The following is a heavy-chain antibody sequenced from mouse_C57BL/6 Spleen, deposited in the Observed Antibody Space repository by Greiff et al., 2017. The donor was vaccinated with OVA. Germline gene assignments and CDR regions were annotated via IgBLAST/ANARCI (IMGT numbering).Heavy chain of an antibody. CDR3: ARGGRRYFDY. D-gene: IGHD3-3*01. CDR1: GYTFTSYW. CDR2: IDPSDSYT. V-gene: IGHV1-69*01. Sequence: QVQLQQPGAELVMPGASVKLSCKASGYTFTSYWMHWVKQRPGQGLEWIGEIDPSDSYTNYNQKFKGKSTLTVDKSSSTADMQLSSLTSEDSAVYYCARGGRRYFDYWGQGTTLTVSS. J-gene: IGHJ2*01.